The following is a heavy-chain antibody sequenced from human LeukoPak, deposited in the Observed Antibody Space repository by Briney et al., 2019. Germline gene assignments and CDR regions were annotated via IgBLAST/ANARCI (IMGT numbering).Heavy chain of an antibody. Sequence: PGGSLRLSCAASGFTFSSYGMHWVRQAPGKGLEWVAFIRYDGSNKYYADSVKGRFTISRDNSKNTLYLQMNSLRAEDTAVYYCAKDRGDRTYTGVFYYMDVWGKGTTVTVSS. CDR1: GFTFSSYG. J-gene: IGHJ6*03. V-gene: IGHV3-30*02. CDR3: AKDRGDRTYTGVFYYMDV. D-gene: IGHD4-23*01. CDR2: IRYDGSNK.